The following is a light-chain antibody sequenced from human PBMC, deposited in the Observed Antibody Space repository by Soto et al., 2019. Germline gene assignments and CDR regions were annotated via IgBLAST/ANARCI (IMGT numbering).Light chain of an antibody. CDR3: PQYDNLPRT. CDR2: DAS. Sequence: DIQMTQSPSSLSASVGDRVTITCQASQDISNYLNWYQQKPGKAPKLLIYDASNLETGVPSRFSGSGSATDFTFTISSLQPEDIATYYCPQYDNLPRTFGQGTKLEIK. J-gene: IGKJ2*02. CDR1: QDISNY. V-gene: IGKV1-33*01.